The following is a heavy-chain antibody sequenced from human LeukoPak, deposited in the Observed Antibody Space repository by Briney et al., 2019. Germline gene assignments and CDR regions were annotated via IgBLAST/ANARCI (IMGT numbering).Heavy chain of an antibody. CDR1: GGSVSSGSYY. V-gene: IGHV4-61*01. CDR2: IYYSGST. J-gene: IGHJ4*02. CDR3: ASLHDYSNYVFDY. D-gene: IGHD4-11*01. Sequence: SETLSLTCTVSGGSVSSGSYYWSWIRQPPGKGLEWIGYIYYSGSTNYNPSLKSRVTISADTSKNQFSLKLSSVTAADTAVYYCASLHDYSNYVFDYWGQGTLVTVSS.